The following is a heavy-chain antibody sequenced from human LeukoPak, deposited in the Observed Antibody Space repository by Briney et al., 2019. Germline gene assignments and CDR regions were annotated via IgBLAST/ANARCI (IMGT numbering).Heavy chain of an antibody. V-gene: IGHV4-59*12. D-gene: IGHD3-3*01. CDR2: IYYSGST. J-gene: IGHJ3*02. CDR1: GGPISSYY. Sequence: PSETLSLTCTVSGGPISSYYWSWIRQPPGKGLEWIGYIYYSGSTNYNPSLKSRVTMSVDTSKNQFSLKLSSVTAADTAVYYCARESVTIFGVVIMNDDAFDIWGQGTMVTVSS. CDR3: ARESVTIFGVVIMNDDAFDI.